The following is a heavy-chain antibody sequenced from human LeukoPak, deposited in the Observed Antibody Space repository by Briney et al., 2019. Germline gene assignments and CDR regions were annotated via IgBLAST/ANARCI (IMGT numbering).Heavy chain of an antibody. V-gene: IGHV1-58*02. CDR3: AASPLSVSYYYYDMDV. Sequence: SVKVSCKASGFTFTSSAMQWVRQARGQRLEWIGWIVVGSGNTNYAQKFQERVTIIRDKSTSTAYMELSSLRSEDTAVYYCAASPLSVSYYYYDMDVWGQGTTVTVSS. CDR2: IVVGSGNT. J-gene: IGHJ6*02. D-gene: IGHD5/OR15-5a*01. CDR1: GFTFTSSA.